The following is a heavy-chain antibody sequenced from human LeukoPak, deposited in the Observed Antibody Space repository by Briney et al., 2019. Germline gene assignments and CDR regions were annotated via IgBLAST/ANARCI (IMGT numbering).Heavy chain of an antibody. CDR1: GGSFSGYY. Sequence: SETLSLTCAVYGGSFSGYYWSWIRQPPGKGLEWIGEINHSGSTNYNPSLKSRVTISVDTSKNQFSLKLSSMTAADTAVYYCARGSRVVVVAATKLGLDNWFDPWGQGTLVTVSS. CDR3: ARGSRVVVVAATKLGLDNWFDP. D-gene: IGHD2-15*01. CDR2: INHSGST. V-gene: IGHV4-34*01. J-gene: IGHJ5*02.